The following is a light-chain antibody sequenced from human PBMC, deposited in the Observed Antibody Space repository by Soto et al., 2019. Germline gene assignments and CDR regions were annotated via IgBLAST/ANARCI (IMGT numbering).Light chain of an antibody. CDR2: EVS. CDR3: SSYVGRRYF. J-gene: IGLJ1*01. Sequence: QSVLTQPPSASGSPGDSLTISCTGTSSDVDDYTFISWYRQDPGKAPKLLIYEVSKRPAAVSPRFSGSKSGNTAALTISKLQAEDEADYYCSSYVGRRYFFGSGPNVTVL. CDR1: SSDVDDYTF. V-gene: IGLV2-8*01.